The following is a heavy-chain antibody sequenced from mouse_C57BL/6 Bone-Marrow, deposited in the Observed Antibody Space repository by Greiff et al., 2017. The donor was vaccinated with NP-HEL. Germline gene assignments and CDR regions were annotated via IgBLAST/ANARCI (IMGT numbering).Heavy chain of an antibody. CDR3: ARSGGEFITTVVGGY. Sequence: QVQLQQPGAELVKPGASVKLSCKASGYTFTSYWMHWVKQRPGQGLEWIGMIHPNSGSTNYNEKFKSKATLTVDKSSSTAYMQLSSLTSEDSAVYYCARSGGEFITTVVGGYWGQGTTLTVSS. J-gene: IGHJ2*01. D-gene: IGHD1-1*01. CDR1: GYTFTSYW. CDR2: IHPNSGST. V-gene: IGHV1-64*01.